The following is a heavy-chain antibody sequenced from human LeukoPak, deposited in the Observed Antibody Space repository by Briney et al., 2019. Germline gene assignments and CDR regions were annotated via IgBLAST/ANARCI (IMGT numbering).Heavy chain of an antibody. D-gene: IGHD6-19*01. CDR1: GFTFSSYA. CDR3: AKSPIAVAGPCDY. Sequence: KSGGSLRLSCAASGFTFSSYAMSWVRQAPGKGLEWVSTVSGGGGTTYYADSVKGRFTISRDNSKNTLYLQMNSLRAEDTAVYYCAKSPIAVAGPCDYWGQGTLVTVSS. J-gene: IGHJ4*02. CDR2: VSGGGGTT. V-gene: IGHV3-23*01.